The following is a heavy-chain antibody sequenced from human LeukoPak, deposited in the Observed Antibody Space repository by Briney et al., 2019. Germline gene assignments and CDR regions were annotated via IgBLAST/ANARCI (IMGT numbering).Heavy chain of an antibody. V-gene: IGHV3-7*01. CDR3: AKDLQAHYSFDY. Sequence: GGSLRLSCAASGFTFSSYWMSWVRQAPGKGLEWVANIKQDGSEKYYVDSVKGRFTISRDNSKNTLDLQMNSLRAEDTALYYCAKDLQAHYSFDYWGQGTLVTVSS. CDR1: GFTFSSYW. J-gene: IGHJ4*02. CDR2: IKQDGSEK. D-gene: IGHD4-11*01.